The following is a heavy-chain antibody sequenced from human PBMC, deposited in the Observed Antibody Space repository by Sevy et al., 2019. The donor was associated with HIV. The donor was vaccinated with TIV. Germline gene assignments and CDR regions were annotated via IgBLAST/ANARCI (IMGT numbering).Heavy chain of an antibody. CDR2: INPNSGGT. V-gene: IGHV1-2*02. Sequence: ASVKVSCKASGYTFIGYDMHWVRQAPGQGLEWMGWINPNSGGTIYAQKFQGRVTMTRDTSISTAYMELSRLRSDDTAVYYCARYCSSTSCYYYGMDVWGQGTTVTVSS. CDR3: ARYCSSTSCYYYGMDV. J-gene: IGHJ6*02. D-gene: IGHD2-2*01. CDR1: GYTFIGYD.